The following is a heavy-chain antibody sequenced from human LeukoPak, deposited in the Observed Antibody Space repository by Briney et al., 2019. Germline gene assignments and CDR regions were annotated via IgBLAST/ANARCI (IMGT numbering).Heavy chain of an antibody. Sequence: GGSLRLSCAASGFIVSNTYMTWVRQAPGKGLEWVSVIHNDGSTYYAESVKGRFTVSRDNSKNMLFLRMNSLRVEDTAVYFCASLARDYWGQGTPVSVSS. V-gene: IGHV3-53*01. D-gene: IGHD3-3*02. CDR2: IHNDGST. CDR1: GFIVSNTY. J-gene: IGHJ4*01. CDR3: ASLARDY.